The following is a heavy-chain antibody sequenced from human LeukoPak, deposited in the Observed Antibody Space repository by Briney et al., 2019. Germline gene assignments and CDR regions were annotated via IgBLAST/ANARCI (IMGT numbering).Heavy chain of an antibody. D-gene: IGHD2-21*02. Sequence: GGSLRLSCAASGFTFSSYDMHWVRHATGKGLEWVSAIGTAGDTYYPGSVKGRFTISRENAKNSLYLQMNSLRAGDTAVYYCASGGLHGAFDIWGQGTMVTVSS. CDR3: ASGGLHGAFDI. CDR1: GFTFSSYD. V-gene: IGHV3-13*01. J-gene: IGHJ3*02. CDR2: IGTAGDT.